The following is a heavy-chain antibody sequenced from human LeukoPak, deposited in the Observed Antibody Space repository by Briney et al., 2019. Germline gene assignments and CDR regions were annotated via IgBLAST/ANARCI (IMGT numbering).Heavy chain of an antibody. CDR1: GFTFGAYA. D-gene: IGHD2-21*01. CDR3: SNVRFEAVSGRRGALVS. CDR2: VDVSGVYT. J-gene: IGHJ5*01. Sequence: PGGSLRLSCAASGFTFGAYAMSWVRQAPGKGLEWVSGVDVSGVYTYYADSVKGRFTISRDNSKNTLFLQMDSLRAEDTAVYFCSNVRFEAVSGRRGALVSWGQGTLVTVSS. V-gene: IGHV3-23*01.